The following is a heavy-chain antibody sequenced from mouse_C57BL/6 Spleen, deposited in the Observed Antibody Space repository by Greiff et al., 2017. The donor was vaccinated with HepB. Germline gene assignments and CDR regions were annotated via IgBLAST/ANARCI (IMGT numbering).Heavy chain of an antibody. CDR3: ARGGGTYWYFDV. Sequence: VQLKESGPGMVKPSQSLSLTCTVTGYSITSGYDWHWIRHFPGNKLEWMGYISYSGSTNYNPSLKSRISITHDTSKNHFFLKLNSVTTEDTATYYCARGGGTYWYFDVWGTGTTVTVSS. CDR2: ISYSGST. J-gene: IGHJ1*03. CDR1: GYSITSGYD. V-gene: IGHV3-1*01.